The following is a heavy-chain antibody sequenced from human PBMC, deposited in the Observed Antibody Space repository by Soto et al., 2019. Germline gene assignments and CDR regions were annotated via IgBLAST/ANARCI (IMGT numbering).Heavy chain of an antibody. CDR3: AGPGGGGYADGFDI. V-gene: IGHV1-18*01. D-gene: IGHD3-16*01. CDR2: IGVYSGHT. Sequence: QVHLVQSGAEVKKPGASVTVSCKASGYTFVDYGLNWMRQAPGQGLEWMGWIGVYSGHTNYAQNPQSRLNMTANTYTSTEYMELRSRRSDETGVYYCAGPGGGGYADGFDIWGLGTMVTVSS. J-gene: IGHJ3*02. CDR1: GYTFVDYG.